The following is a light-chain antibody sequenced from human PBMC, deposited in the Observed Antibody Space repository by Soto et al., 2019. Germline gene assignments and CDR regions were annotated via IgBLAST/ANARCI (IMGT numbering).Light chain of an antibody. J-gene: IGLJ2*01. CDR1: SSDVGGYNY. V-gene: IGLV2-8*01. CDR2: EVS. Sequence: QSVLTQPPSASGSPGQSVTISCTGTSSDVGGYNYVSWYQQHPGKAPKLMICEVSKRPSGVPDRFSGSKSGKTASLTVAGLQVEDEADYYCSSYAGSNNLIFGGGTTLTVL. CDR3: SSYAGSNNLI.